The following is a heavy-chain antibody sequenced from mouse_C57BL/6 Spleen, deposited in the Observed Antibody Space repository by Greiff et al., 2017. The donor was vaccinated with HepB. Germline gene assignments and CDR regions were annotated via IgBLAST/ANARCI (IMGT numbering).Heavy chain of an antibody. J-gene: IGHJ3*01. CDR2: ISYSGST. V-gene: IGHV3-1*01. CDR1: GYSITSGYD. D-gene: IGHD2-3*01. Sequence: EVKLVESGPGMVKPSQSLSLTCTVTGYSITSGYDWHWIRHFPGNKLEWMGYISYSGSTNYNPSLKSRISITHDTSKNHFFLKLNSVTTEDTATYYCARDDGYYGGFAYWGQGTLVTVSA. CDR3: ARDDGYYGGFAY.